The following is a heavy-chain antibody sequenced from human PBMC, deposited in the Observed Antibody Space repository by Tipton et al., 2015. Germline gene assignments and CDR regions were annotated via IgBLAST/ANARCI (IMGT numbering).Heavy chain of an antibody. V-gene: IGHV3-53*01. Sequence: SLRLSCASSALSVSDNSMSWVRQPPGKRLEWVSLINVDGATYYADSVKGRFTISKDTSKKSLYLQMDSLRADDSALYYCATVLGTFFPAWGQGSLVTVSS. J-gene: IGHJ5*02. CDR3: ATVLGTFFPA. CDR2: INVDGAT. CDR1: ALSVSDNS. D-gene: IGHD3-16*01.